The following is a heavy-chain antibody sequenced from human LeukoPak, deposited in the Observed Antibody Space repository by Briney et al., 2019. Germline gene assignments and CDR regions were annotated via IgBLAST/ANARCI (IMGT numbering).Heavy chain of an antibody. V-gene: IGHV3-23*01. Sequence: GGSLRLSCAASGFTFSIYAMSWVRQAPGKGLEWVSAISGSGGSTYYADSVKGRFTISRDNSKNTLYLQMNSLRAEDTAVYYCAKAEWGPVAANFDYWGQGTLVTVSS. J-gene: IGHJ4*02. CDR3: AKAEWGPVAANFDY. CDR1: GFTFSIYA. D-gene: IGHD6-19*01. CDR2: ISGSGGST.